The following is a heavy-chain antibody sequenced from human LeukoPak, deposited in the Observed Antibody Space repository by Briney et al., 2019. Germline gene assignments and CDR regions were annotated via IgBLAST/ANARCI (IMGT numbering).Heavy chain of an antibody. CDR1: GFTFSSYA. CDR3: ARDTKGARATRFDY. D-gene: IGHD1-26*01. CDR2: ISGSSGTT. J-gene: IGHJ4*02. V-gene: IGHV3-23*01. Sequence: GGSLRLSCAASGFTFSSYAMSWVRQTPGKGPEWVSAISGSSGTTYYADSVKGRFTISRDNSKNTLYLQMNSLRPEGTAVYSCARDTKGARATRFDYWGQGTLVTVSS.